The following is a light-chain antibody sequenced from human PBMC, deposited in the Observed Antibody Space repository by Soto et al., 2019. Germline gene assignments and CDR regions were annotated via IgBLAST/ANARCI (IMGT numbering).Light chain of an antibody. CDR3: SSYAGSTNNYV. J-gene: IGLJ1*01. CDR2: EVT. Sequence: QSALTQPPSASGSPGQSVTISCTGTSSDVGGYNYVSWYQQHPGKAPKLMIYEVTKRPSGVPDRFSGSKSGNTASLTVSGLQAEDEADYYCSSYAGSTNNYVSGTGTKLTVL. CDR1: SSDVGGYNY. V-gene: IGLV2-8*01.